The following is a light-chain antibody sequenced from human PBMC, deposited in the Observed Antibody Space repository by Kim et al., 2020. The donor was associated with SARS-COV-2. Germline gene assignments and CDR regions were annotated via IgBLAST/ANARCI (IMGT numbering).Light chain of an antibody. Sequence: ASVGDRVTNTCRASQSISSYLNWYQQKPGKAPKLLIYAASSLQSGVPSRFSGSGSGTDFTLTISSLQPEDFATYYCQQSYSTPITFGPGTKVDIK. CDR1: QSISSY. V-gene: IGKV1-39*01. CDR3: QQSYSTPIT. J-gene: IGKJ3*01. CDR2: AAS.